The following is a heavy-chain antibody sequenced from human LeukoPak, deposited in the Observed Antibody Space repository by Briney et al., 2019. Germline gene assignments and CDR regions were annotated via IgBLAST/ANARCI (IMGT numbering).Heavy chain of an antibody. D-gene: IGHD3-10*01. CDR3: ARAVRDMVRGVLAFHFDY. J-gene: IGHJ4*02. CDR1: GFTFSSYW. V-gene: IGHV3-74*01. Sequence: GGSLRLSCAASGFTFSSYWMHWVRQAPGKGLVWVSRINSDGSSTSYADSVKGRFTISRDNAKNTLYLQMNSLRAEDTAVYYCARAVRDMVRGVLAFHFDYWGQGTLVTVSS. CDR2: INSDGSST.